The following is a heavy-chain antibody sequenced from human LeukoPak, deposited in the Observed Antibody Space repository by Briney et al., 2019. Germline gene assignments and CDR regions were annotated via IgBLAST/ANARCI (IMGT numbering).Heavy chain of an antibody. CDR1: GGSISAGTSY. CDR3: ARVGGSSWSTNWFDS. CDR2: IDTSGST. D-gene: IGHD6-13*01. Sequence: PSQTLSLTCTVSGGSISAGTSYWSWIRQPAGKGLEWIGRIDTSGSTNYNPSLKSRLNISLDTSKHHFSLKLTSVTAADTAVYYCARVGGSSWSTNWFDSWGQGTLVTVSS. V-gene: IGHV4-61*02. J-gene: IGHJ5*01.